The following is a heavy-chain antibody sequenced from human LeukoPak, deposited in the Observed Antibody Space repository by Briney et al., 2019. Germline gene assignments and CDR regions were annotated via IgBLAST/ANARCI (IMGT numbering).Heavy chain of an antibody. CDR2: INHSGST. D-gene: IGHD6-6*01. Sequence: SETLSLTCAVYGGSFSAYYWSWIRQPPGKGLEWIGEINHSGSTNYNPSLKSRVTISVDTSKNQFSLKLSSVTAADTAVYYCARGRGYSSSYQLFDYWGQGTLVTVSS. CDR1: GGSFSAYY. V-gene: IGHV4-34*01. J-gene: IGHJ4*02. CDR3: ARGRGYSSSYQLFDY.